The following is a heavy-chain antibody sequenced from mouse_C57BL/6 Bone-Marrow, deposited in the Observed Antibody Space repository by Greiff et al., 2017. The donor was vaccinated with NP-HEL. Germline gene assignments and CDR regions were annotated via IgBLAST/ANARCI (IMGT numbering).Heavy chain of an antibody. Sequence: EVKLMEPGGGLVKPGWSLILSCAASGFTFSSYAMSWVRQTPEKRLAWVATISDGGSSTYYPDNVKGRFTISRDNAKNNLYLQMIQLRSEDTAMDYCARDKEAYGNYDYWGQGTTLTVSS. V-gene: IGHV5-4*01. CDR1: GFTFSSYA. D-gene: IGHD2-1*01. J-gene: IGHJ2*01. CDR3: ARDKEAYGNYDY. CDR2: ISDGGSST.